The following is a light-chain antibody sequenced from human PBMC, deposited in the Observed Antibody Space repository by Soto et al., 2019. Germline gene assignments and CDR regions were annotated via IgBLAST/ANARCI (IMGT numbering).Light chain of an antibody. CDR2: AAS. CDR1: QSVRSSS. CDR3: QQYGRGLT. V-gene: IGKV3-20*01. Sequence: IVLTQSPGTRSLSPGERVTLSCRASQSVRSSSLAWYQQKPGQAPRLLIYAASSRATGNPDRISGSGSGTDFTLTISRLEPEDFAVYYCQQYGRGLTFGGGTKVEIK. J-gene: IGKJ4*01.